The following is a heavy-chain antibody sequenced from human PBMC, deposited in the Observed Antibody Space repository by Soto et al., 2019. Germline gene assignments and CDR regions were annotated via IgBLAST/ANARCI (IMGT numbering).Heavy chain of an antibody. CDR2: ISSNSAYI. D-gene: IGHD6-13*01. CDR1: GFSFSTYN. V-gene: IGHV3-21*01. Sequence: GSLRLSCAASGFSFSTYNMNWVRQAPGKGLEWVSTISSNSAYIYYTDALRGRFTISRDNAKNSLHLQMNSLRAEDTAVYYCTRDASRDSSARGWFDPWGPGTLVTVS. CDR3: TRDASRDSSARGWFDP. J-gene: IGHJ5*02.